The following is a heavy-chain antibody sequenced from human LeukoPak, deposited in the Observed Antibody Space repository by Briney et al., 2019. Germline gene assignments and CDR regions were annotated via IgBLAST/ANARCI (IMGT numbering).Heavy chain of an antibody. CDR3: TRMVTTLRD. Sequence: GGSLRLSCAVSGFTLSNYWMHWVRQAPGKGLVWVSRINPDGSSTIYADSVKGRFTISRDNAKNTLYLQMNSLRVEDTALYYCTRMVTTLRDWGQGALVTVSS. CDR2: INPDGSST. CDR1: GFTLSNYW. D-gene: IGHD4-17*01. J-gene: IGHJ4*02. V-gene: IGHV3-74*01.